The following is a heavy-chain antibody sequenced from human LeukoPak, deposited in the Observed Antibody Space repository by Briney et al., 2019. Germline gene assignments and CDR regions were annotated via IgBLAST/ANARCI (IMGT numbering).Heavy chain of an antibody. CDR2: MNPNSGNT. Sequence: ASVKVSCKASGYTFTSYDINWVRQATGQGLEWMGWMNPNSGNTGYAQKFQGRVTLTRNTSISTAYMELSSLRSEDTAVYCCARGWLGARRNWFDPWGQGTLVTVSS. CDR3: ARGWLGARRNWFDP. V-gene: IGHV1-8*01. D-gene: IGHD3-9*01. CDR1: GYTFTSYD. J-gene: IGHJ5*02.